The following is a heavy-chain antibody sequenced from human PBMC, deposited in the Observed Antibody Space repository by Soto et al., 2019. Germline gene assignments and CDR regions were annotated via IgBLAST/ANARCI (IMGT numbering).Heavy chain of an antibody. CDR2: INPNSGGT. CDR1: GYTFTGYY. Sequence: ASVKLSCKASGYTFTGYYMHWVRQAPGQGLEWMGWINPNSGGTNYAQKFQGRVTMTRDTSISTAYMELSRLRSDDTAVYYCARDPGGSGSYLGAFDIWGQGTMVT. J-gene: IGHJ3*02. V-gene: IGHV1-2*02. CDR3: ARDPGGSGSYLGAFDI. D-gene: IGHD1-26*01.